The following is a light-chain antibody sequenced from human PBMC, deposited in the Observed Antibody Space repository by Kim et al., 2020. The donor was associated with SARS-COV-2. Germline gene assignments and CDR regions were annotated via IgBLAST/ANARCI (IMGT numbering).Light chain of an antibody. Sequence: DIQMTQSPSSLSASVGDRVTITCQASRNIRNYINWYQQKPGKAPKLLIYAASNLETGVPSRFSGSAYGTDFTLTISSLQPEDSATYHCQQYDNLPYTFGQGTKLEI. CDR1: RNIRNY. V-gene: IGKV1-33*01. CDR3: QQYDNLPYT. CDR2: AAS. J-gene: IGKJ2*01.